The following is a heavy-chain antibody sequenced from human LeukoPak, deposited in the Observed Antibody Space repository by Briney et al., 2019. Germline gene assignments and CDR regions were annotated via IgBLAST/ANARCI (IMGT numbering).Heavy chain of an antibody. CDR1: GGSISSGDYY. J-gene: IGHJ4*02. CDR2: IYYSGST. V-gene: IGHV4-30-4*08. CDR3: ARELSVVVPAATFDYFDY. Sequence: SETLSLTCTVSGGSISSGDYYWSWIRQPQGKGLEWIGYIYYSGSTYYNPSLKSRVTISVDTSKNQFSLKLSSVTAADTAVYHCARELSVVVPAATFDYFDYWGQGTLVTVSS. D-gene: IGHD2-2*01.